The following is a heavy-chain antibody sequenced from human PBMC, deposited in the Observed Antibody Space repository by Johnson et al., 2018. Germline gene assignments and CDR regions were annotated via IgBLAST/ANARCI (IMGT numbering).Heavy chain of an antibody. J-gene: IGHJ4*02. CDR1: GFTFISYG. CDR3: ARGLTTVSDLDY. Sequence: QVQLVESGGGVVQPGRSLRLSCAASGFTFISYGMHWVRQAPGKGLEWVGVISYDGSRRYYVDSVKGRFTISRDNSKKTVYLQMNGLRAEDTAVYYCARGLTTVSDLDYWGQGTLVTVSS. CDR2: ISYDGSRR. D-gene: IGHD4-17*01. V-gene: IGHV3-30*03.